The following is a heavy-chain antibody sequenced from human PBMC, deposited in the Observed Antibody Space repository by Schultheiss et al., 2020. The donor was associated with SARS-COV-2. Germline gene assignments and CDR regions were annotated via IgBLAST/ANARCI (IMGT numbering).Heavy chain of an antibody. D-gene: IGHD1-26*01. V-gene: IGHV4-59*01. CDR3: ARDHMKWAFDI. J-gene: IGHJ3*02. CDR2: IYYSGST. CDR1: GGSISSYY. Sequence: SETLSLTCTVSGGSISSYYWSWIRQPPGKGLEWIGYIYYSGSTNYNPSLKSRVTISVDTSKNQFSLKLSSVTAADTAVYYCARDHMKWAFDIWGQGTMVTVSS.